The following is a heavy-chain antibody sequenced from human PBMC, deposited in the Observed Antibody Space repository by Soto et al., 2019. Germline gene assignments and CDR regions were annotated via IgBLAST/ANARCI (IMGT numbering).Heavy chain of an antibody. CDR2: ISYTGST. J-gene: IGHJ4*02. CDR1: GDSISSHY. Sequence: SETLSLTCTVSGDSISSHYWGWIRQPPGKGLEWIGYISYTGSTNYNPSLKSRVTMSLDTSKNHFSLSLTSVTAADTALYYCARIPQGYFDYWGQGLLVTVSS. D-gene: IGHD2-21*01. CDR3: ARIPQGYFDY. V-gene: IGHV4-59*11.